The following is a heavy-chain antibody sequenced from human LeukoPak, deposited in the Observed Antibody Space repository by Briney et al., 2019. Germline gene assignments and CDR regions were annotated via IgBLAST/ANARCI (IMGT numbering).Heavy chain of an antibody. CDR1: GFTFSDYY. CDR2: ISSSGSTI. Sequence: GGSLRLSCAASGFTFSDYYMSWIRQAPGKGLEWVSYISSSGSTIYYADSVKGRFTISRDNAKNSLFLQMDGLRAEDTAFYYCAKDKRSHYYYGMDVWGQGTTVTVSS. CDR3: AKDKRSHYYYGMDV. V-gene: IGHV3-11*01. J-gene: IGHJ6*02. D-gene: IGHD6-25*01.